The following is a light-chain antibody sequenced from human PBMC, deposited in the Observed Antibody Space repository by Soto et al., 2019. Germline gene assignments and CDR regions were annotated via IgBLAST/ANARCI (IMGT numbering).Light chain of an antibody. CDR1: SSDVASYYF. J-gene: IGLJ1*01. V-gene: IGLV2-23*02. Sequence: QSALTQPASVSGSPGQSITISCTGTSSDVASYYFVSWYQQHPGKAPKLMIYEFNKRPSGISSRFSGSTSGNTASLTISGLQAEDEADYYCCSSADSSTPHVFGTGTKVTVL. CDR3: CSSADSSTPHV. CDR2: EFN.